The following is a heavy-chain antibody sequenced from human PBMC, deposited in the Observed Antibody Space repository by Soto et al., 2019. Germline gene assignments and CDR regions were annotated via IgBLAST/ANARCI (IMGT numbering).Heavy chain of an antibody. CDR1: GGTFRTYA. J-gene: IGHJ6*02. CDR3: AKGAVAGTPTSYYYYGMDV. CDR2: IIPIFGTV. Sequence: QVQLLQSGAEVKKPGSSVRVSCEASGGTFRTYAISWVRQAPGQGLEWMGEIIPIFGTVNYAQKFQGRVTIAEDXSXTXVXXDLRSLRSEDTAVYYCAKGAVAGTPTSYYYYGMDVWGQGTTVTVSS. D-gene: IGHD6-19*01. V-gene: IGHV1-69*12.